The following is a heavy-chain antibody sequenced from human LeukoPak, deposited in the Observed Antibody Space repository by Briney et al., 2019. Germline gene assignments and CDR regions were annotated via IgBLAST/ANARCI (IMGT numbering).Heavy chain of an antibody. Sequence: PSETLSLTCTVSGGSISSSSYYWGWIRQPPGKGPEWIGSIYYSGRTYYNPSLKSRVTISLDTSKNQFSLRLRSVTAADTAVYYCARDPDSSGYYFDPYFDYWGQGTLVTVSS. J-gene: IGHJ4*02. CDR1: GGSISSSSYY. CDR3: ARDPDSSGYYFDPYFDY. D-gene: IGHD3-22*01. CDR2: IYYSGRT. V-gene: IGHV4-39*07.